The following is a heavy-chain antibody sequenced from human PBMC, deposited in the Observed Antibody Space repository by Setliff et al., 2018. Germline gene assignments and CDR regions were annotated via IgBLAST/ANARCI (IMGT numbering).Heavy chain of an antibody. J-gene: IGHJ5*02. V-gene: IGHV4-34*01. D-gene: IGHD2-2*01. CDR2: INHTGST. Sequence: ETLSLTCAVYGGSFSGYYWSWIRQPPGKGLEWIGEINHTGSTNYSPSLKSRVTISVDTSKNQFSLKLTSVTAADTAVYYCARGYCSSPSCFFAGWFDPWGQGTLVTVSS. CDR1: GGSFSGYY. CDR3: ARGYCSSPSCFFAGWFDP.